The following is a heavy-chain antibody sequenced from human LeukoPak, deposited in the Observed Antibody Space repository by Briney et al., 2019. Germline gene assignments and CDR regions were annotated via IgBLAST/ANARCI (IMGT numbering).Heavy chain of an antibody. CDR2: INPSISSR. CDR1: GYTFTGYY. CDR3: ARSGMWFSTND. V-gene: IGHV1-46*01. Sequence: ASVKVSCKASGYTFTGYYMHWVRQAPGQGLEWMGMINPSISSRTYAQKFQGGVTVTSDTSTSAVYMEVSSLRSEDTAIYYCARSGMWFSTNDWGQGTLVTVSS. D-gene: IGHD2-21*01. J-gene: IGHJ4*02.